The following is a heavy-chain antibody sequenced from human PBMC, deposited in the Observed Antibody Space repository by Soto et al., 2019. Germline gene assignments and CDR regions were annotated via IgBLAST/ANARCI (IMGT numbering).Heavy chain of an antibody. D-gene: IGHD3-16*01. CDR1: GFTVSSYA. CDR2: ISGSGST. J-gene: IGHJ6*03. Sequence: EVQLLESGGGLVQPGGSLRLCCAASGFTVSSYAMSWVRQAPGKGLEWVSVISGSGSTYSADSVKGRFTISRDSSKNTVYLQMNSLRAEDTAVYYCAKALRFTFTTGYYMDVWGRGTTVTVSS. V-gene: IGHV3-23*01. CDR3: AKALRFTFTTGYYMDV.